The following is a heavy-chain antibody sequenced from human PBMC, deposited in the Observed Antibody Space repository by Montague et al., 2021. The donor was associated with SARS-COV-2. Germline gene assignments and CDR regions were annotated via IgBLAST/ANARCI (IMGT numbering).Heavy chain of an antibody. Sequence: SETLSLTCTVSGGSISSSGYYWGWIRQPPGKGLEWIGSIYYSGSTYYNPSLKSRVTISVDTSKNQFSLKLSSVTAADTAVYYCARGSGCSGGSCYPEWDPHYYYGMDVWGQGTTVTVSS. CDR2: IYYSGST. J-gene: IGHJ6*02. D-gene: IGHD2-15*01. V-gene: IGHV4-39*01. CDR3: ARGSGCSGGSCYPEWDPHYYYGMDV. CDR1: GGSISSSGYY.